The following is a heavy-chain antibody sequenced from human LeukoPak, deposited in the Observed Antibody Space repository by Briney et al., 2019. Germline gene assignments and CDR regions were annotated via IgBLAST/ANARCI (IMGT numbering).Heavy chain of an antibody. J-gene: IGHJ3*02. CDR2: ISGYNGNT. CDR3: ARDVSGYYYTAFDI. D-gene: IGHD3-22*01. CDR1: GYTFNSYG. V-gene: IGHV1-18*01. Sequence: GASVKVSCKASGYTFNSYGISWVRQAPGQGVEWMGWISGYNGNTNYAQKFQGRVTFTADKSTSTAYLELSSLRSEDTAVYYCARDVSGYYYTAFDIWGQGTMVTVSS.